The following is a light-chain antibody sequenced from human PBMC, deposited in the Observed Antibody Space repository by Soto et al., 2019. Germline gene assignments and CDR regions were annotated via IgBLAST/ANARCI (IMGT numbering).Light chain of an antibody. CDR1: SGSVSAYDY. Sequence: QTVVTQEPSISVSPGGTVTLTCGLSSGSVSAYDYPSWFQQTPGRAPRTLIYSTNSRSSGVPDRFSGSILGGKAALTITGARADDESDYYCVLYMGSGIWVFGGGTKVTVL. CDR3: VLYMGSGIWV. V-gene: IGLV8-61*01. J-gene: IGLJ3*02. CDR2: STN.